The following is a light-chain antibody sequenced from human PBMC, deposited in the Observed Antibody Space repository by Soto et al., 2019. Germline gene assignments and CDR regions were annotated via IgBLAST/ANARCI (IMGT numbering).Light chain of an antibody. CDR3: QQRDIWPWT. CDR2: DAS. Sequence: VFTQSPSTLCMTPGERATLSCWASQSVNRYLVWYQQKPGQAPRLLMYDASKRATGIPARFSGSGSGTDFTLTISSLEPEDFAVYYCQQRDIWPWTFGQGTKVDI. V-gene: IGKV3-11*01. J-gene: IGKJ1*01. CDR1: QSVNRY.